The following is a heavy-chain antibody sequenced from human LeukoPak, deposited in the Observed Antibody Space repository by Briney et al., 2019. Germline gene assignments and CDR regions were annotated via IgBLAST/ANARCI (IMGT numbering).Heavy chain of an antibody. Sequence: SETLSLTCTVSGGSISSYYWSWIRQPPGKGLEWIGYIYYSGSTNYNPSLKSRVTISVDTSKNQFSLKLSSVTAADTAVYYCARHEASGLGIHDYWGQGTLVTVSS. J-gene: IGHJ4*02. V-gene: IGHV4-59*08. D-gene: IGHD3-10*01. CDR3: ARHEASGLGIHDY. CDR1: GGSISSYY. CDR2: IYYSGST.